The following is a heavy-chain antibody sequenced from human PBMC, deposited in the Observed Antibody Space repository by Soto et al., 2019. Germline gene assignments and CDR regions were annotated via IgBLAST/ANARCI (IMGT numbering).Heavy chain of an antibody. CDR2: INCYNGNK. D-gene: IGHD3-3*01. CDR1: GYMFPSYR. Sequence: ASVKVSCKASGYMFPSYRISWLRQAPGHGLEWMGWINCYNGNKNYAQKFKGRVTMTTDTSTSTAYMELRSLRSDDMAVYYCARDLDFWSGSFGYWGLGTLGNGSS. J-gene: IGHJ4*02. V-gene: IGHV1-18*03. CDR3: ARDLDFWSGSFGY.